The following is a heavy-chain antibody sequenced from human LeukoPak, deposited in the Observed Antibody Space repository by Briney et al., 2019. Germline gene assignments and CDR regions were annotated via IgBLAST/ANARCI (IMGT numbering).Heavy chain of an antibody. CDR3: ARVEYYYGSGSGYHYYYYMDV. J-gene: IGHJ6*03. Sequence: SVKVSCKASGGTFSSYAISWVRRAPGQGLEWMGGIIPIFGTANYAQKFQGRVTITTDESTSTAYMELSSLRSEDTAVYYCARVEYYYGSGSGYHYYYYMDVWGKGTTVTVSS. CDR2: IIPIFGTA. CDR1: GGTFSSYA. D-gene: IGHD3-10*01. V-gene: IGHV1-69*05.